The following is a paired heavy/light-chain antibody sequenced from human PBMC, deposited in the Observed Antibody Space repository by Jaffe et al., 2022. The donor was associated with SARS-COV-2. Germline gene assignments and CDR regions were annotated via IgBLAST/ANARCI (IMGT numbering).Heavy chain of an antibody. CDR2: IYYSGST. D-gene: IGHD1-7*01. CDR1: GGSISSYY. CDR3: ARAITGTTSRGLDAFDI. Sequence: QVQLQESGPGLVKPSETLSLTCTVSGGSISSYYWSWIRQPPGKGLEWIGYIYYSGSTNYNPSLKSRVTISVDTSKNQFSLKLSSVTAADTAVYYCARAITGTTSRGLDAFDIWGQGTMVTVSS. V-gene: IGHV4-59*01. J-gene: IGHJ3*02.
Light chain of an antibody. J-gene: IGKJ2*01. Sequence: DIQMTQSPSSLSASVGDRVTITCRASQSISSYLNWYQQKPGKAPKLLIYAASSLQSGVPSRFSGSGSGTDFTLTISSLQPEDFATYYCQQSYSTVYTFGQGTKLEIK. CDR3: QQSYSTVYT. CDR1: QSISSY. V-gene: IGKV1-39*01. CDR2: AAS.